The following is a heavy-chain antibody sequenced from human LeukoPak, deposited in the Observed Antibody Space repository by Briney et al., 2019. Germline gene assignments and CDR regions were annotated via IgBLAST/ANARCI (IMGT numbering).Heavy chain of an antibody. V-gene: IGHV4-34*01. D-gene: IGHD5-18*01. Sequence: SETLSLTCAVYGGSFSGYYWSWIRQPPGKGLEWIGEINHSGSTNYNPSLKSRVTISVDTSKNQFSLKLSSVTAADTAVYYRATPRYKYSYGPYGMDVWGQGTTVTVSS. CDR1: GGSFSGYY. J-gene: IGHJ6*02. CDR2: INHSGST. CDR3: ATPRYKYSYGPYGMDV.